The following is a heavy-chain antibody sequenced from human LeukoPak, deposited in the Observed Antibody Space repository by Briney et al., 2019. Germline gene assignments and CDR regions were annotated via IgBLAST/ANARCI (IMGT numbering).Heavy chain of an antibody. CDR3: ARDSPAVAGTVRDAFDI. Sequence: SETLSLTCTVSGGSISSGGYYWRWIRQPPGKGLEWIGYIYYSGSTNYNPSLKSRVTISVDTSKNQFSLKLSSVTAADTAVYYCARDSPAVAGTVRDAFDIWGQGTMVTVPS. J-gene: IGHJ3*02. V-gene: IGHV4-61*08. CDR1: GGSISSGGYY. CDR2: IYYSGST. D-gene: IGHD6-19*01.